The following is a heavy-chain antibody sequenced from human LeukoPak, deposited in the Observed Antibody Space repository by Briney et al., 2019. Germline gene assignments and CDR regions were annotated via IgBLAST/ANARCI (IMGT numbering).Heavy chain of an antibody. CDR3: ARGLGYCSGGSCPRRAFDI. Sequence: GGSLRLSCAASGFTFSDYYMSWIRQAPGKGLEWVSFISSSGSTIYYEDSMKGRFTISRDNAKNSVYLQMNSLRAEDTAVYYCARGLGYCSGGSCPRRAFDIWGQGTVVTVSS. J-gene: IGHJ3*02. CDR2: ISSSGSTI. D-gene: IGHD2-15*01. V-gene: IGHV3-11*01. CDR1: GFTFSDYY.